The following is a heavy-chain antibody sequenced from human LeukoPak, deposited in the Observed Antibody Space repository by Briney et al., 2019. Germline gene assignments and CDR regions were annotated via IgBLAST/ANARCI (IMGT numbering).Heavy chain of an antibody. J-gene: IGHJ5*02. CDR1: GDSFSSNSAA. D-gene: IGHD5-24*01. V-gene: IGHV6-1*01. CDR2: TYYRSKLYN. CDR3: AREGVEMATISGKGENWFDR. Sequence: SQTLSLTCALSGDSFSSNSAAWHWIRQYPSRGLEWLGRTYYRSKLYNDYAGPVKSRITINPDTSKNQFSLQMNSVTPEDTAVYYCAREGVEMATISGKGENWFDRWGQGTLVTVSS.